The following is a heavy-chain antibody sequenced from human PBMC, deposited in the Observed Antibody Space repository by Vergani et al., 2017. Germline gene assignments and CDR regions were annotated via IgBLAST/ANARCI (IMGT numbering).Heavy chain of an antibody. V-gene: IGHV3-23*01. Sequence: EVQLLESGRGLVQPGGSLRLSCAASGFTFSSYAMSWVRQAQGKGLEWVSAISGIGGSTYYADSVKGRFTISRDNSKNTLYLQMNSLRAEDTAVYYCARNTIFGAWGVDYYCYCGMDVWGQGP. J-gene: IGHJ6*02. CDR1: GFTFSSYA. CDR3: ARNTIFGAWGVDYYCYCGMDV. CDR2: ISGIGGST. D-gene: IGHD3-3*01.